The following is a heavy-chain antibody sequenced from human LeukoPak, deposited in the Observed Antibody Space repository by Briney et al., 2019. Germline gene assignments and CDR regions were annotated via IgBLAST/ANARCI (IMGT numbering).Heavy chain of an antibody. J-gene: IGHJ5*02. Sequence: ASVNVSCKASGYTFTGYYMHWVRQAPGQGLEWMGRINPNSGGTNYARKFQGRVTMTRDTSISTAYMELSRLRSDDTAVYYCARATRHIVVVPAAIMFDPWGQGTLVTVSS. V-gene: IGHV1-2*06. CDR2: INPNSGGT. D-gene: IGHD2-2*01. CDR1: GYTFTGYY. CDR3: ARATRHIVVVPAAIMFDP.